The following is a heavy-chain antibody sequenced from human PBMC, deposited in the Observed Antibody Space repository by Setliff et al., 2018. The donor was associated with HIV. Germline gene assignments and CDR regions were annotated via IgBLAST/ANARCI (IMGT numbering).Heavy chain of an antibody. CDR1: GGSISSHY. CDR3: ARHNCGTTACYGVVV. V-gene: IGHV4-59*11. J-gene: IGHJ3*01. D-gene: IGHD2-2*01. CDR2: IHYTGTT. Sequence: SETLSLTCTVSGGSISSHYWSWIRQPPGKGLEWTGNIHYTGTTHYNPSLKSRVTMSVDTSKNHVSLKLSSVTAADTAVYYCARHNCGTTACYGVVVWGQGTMVTVSS.